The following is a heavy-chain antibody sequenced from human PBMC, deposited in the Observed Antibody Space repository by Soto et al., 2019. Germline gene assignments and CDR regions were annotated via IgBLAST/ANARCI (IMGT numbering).Heavy chain of an antibody. CDR2: ITHSGST. CDR1: GGSFSDYY. Sequence: PSETLSLTCALYGGSFSDYYWGWVRQPPGKGLECIAEITHSGSTNYNPSLKSRVTLSLDTSKNQFSLNLTSVTAADAAVYYCARGLRVSFGVRLSYYYYGMDVWGQGTTVTVSS. CDR3: ARGLRVSFGVRLSYYYYGMDV. V-gene: IGHV4-34*01. J-gene: IGHJ6*02. D-gene: IGHD3-10*01.